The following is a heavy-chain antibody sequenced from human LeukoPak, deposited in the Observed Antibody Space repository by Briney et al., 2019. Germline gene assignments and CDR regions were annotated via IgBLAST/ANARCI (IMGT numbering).Heavy chain of an antibody. J-gene: IGHJ6*02. D-gene: IGHD1-26*01. V-gene: IGHV3-30*18. CDR3: AKGIVGATKGVDYYYGMDV. Sequence: GGSLRLSCAASGFTFSSYGMHWVRQAPGKGLEWVAVISYDGSNKYYADSVKGRFTISRDNSKNTLCLQMNSLRAEDTAVYYCAKGIVGATKGVDYYYGMDVWGQGTTVTVSS. CDR1: GFTFSSYG. CDR2: ISYDGSNK.